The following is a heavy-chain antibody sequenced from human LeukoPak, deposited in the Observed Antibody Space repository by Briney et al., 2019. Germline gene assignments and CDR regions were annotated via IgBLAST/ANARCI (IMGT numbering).Heavy chain of an antibody. CDR3: AREGYGGNSGY. CDR2: ISYDGSNK. Sequence: GGSLRLSCAASGFTFSSYGMHWVRQAPGKGLEWVAVISYDGSNKYYADSVKGRFTISRDNSKNTLYLQMNSLRAEDTAVYYCAREGYGGNSGYWGQGTLVTVSS. J-gene: IGHJ4*02. CDR1: GFTFSSYG. V-gene: IGHV3-30*03. D-gene: IGHD4-23*01.